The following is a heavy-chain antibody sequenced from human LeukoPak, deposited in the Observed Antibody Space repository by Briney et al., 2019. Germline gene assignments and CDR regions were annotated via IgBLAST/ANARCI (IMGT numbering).Heavy chain of an antibody. V-gene: IGHV1-69*13. CDR1: GGTFSSYA. CDR3: ARSIDYYYDSSGYCP. D-gene: IGHD3-22*01. Sequence: SVKVSCKASGGTFSSYAISWVRQAPGQGLEWMGGIIPIFGTANYAQKFQGRVTITADESTSTAYMELSSLRSEDTAVYYCARSIDYYYDSSGYCPWGQGTLVTVSS. CDR2: IIPIFGTA. J-gene: IGHJ5*02.